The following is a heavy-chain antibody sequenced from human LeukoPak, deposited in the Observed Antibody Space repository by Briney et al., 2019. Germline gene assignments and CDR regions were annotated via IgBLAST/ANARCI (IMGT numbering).Heavy chain of an antibody. D-gene: IGHD3-10*01. V-gene: IGHV3-53*01. J-gene: IGHJ3*02. Sequence: GGSLRLSCAASGFTVNSNYMSWVRQAPGKGLEWVSVIYSGGSTYYADSVKGRFTISRDNSKNTLYLQMNSLRAEDTAVYYCASQWFGELYDAFDIWGQGTMVTVSS. CDR2: IYSGGST. CDR3: ASQWFGELYDAFDI. CDR1: GFTVNSNY.